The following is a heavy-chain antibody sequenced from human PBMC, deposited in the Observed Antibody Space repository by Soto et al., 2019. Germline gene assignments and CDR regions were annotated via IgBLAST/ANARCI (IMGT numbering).Heavy chain of an antibody. V-gene: IGHV1-69*01. CDR3: ASLTMVRGRPYYYYGMDV. J-gene: IGHJ6*02. CDR2: IIPIFGTA. D-gene: IGHD3-10*01. Sequence: QVQLVQSGAEVKKPGSSVKVSCKASGGTFSSYAISWVRQAPGQGLEWMGGIIPIFGTANYAQKFQGRVTITADESTSTAYMELSSLRSEDTAVYYCASLTMVRGRPYYYYGMDVWGQGTTVTVSS. CDR1: GGTFSSYA.